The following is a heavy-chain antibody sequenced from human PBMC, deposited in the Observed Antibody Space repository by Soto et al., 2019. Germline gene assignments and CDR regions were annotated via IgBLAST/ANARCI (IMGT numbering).Heavy chain of an antibody. V-gene: IGHV4-59*01. J-gene: IGHJ4*02. D-gene: IGHD5-12*01. CDR2: VYHTGAT. CDR1: GASISSSY. CDR3: ARGGNRYSNVASGVGGFDY. Sequence: SETLSLTCTVSGASISSSYWSWIRQSPERGLEWIAYVYHTGATNYNPSLKSRVTISLDTSTGQFSLNLTSLTTADTAVYFCARGGNRYSNVASGVGGFDYWGQGSLVTVSS.